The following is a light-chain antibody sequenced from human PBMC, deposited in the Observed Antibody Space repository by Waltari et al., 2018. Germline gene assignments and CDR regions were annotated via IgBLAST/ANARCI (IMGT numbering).Light chain of an antibody. CDR1: ISDVGGHNY. V-gene: IGLV2-11*01. CDR3: YSYAGSSSFV. Sequence: QSALTQPRSVSGSPGQSVTISCTGTISDVGGHNYVSWYQQHPGKAPKLMIYDVNKRPSGVLDRFSGSKSGNTASLTISGLQGEDEADYYCYSYAGSSSFVFGTGTEIIVL. J-gene: IGLJ1*01. CDR2: DVN.